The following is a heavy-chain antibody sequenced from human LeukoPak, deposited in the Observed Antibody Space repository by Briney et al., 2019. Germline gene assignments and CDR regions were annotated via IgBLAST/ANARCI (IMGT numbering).Heavy chain of an antibody. CDR2: TYYSEST. CDR3: ARAPTVTFLDY. D-gene: IGHD4-17*01. V-gene: IGHV4-38-2*02. CDR1: GYSISSGYY. J-gene: IGHJ4*02. Sequence: SETLSLTCTVSGYSISSGYYWGWIRQPPGKGLEWIGSTYYSESTYYNPSLKSRVTISVDTSKNQFSLKLTSVTAADTAVYYCARAPTVTFLDYWGQGTLVTVSS.